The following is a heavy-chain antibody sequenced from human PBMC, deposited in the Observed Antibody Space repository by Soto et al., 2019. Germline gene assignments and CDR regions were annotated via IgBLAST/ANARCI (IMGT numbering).Heavy chain of an antibody. D-gene: IGHD3-3*01. J-gene: IGHJ5*02. V-gene: IGHV1-69*02. Sequence: QVQLVQSGAEVQKPGSSVKVSCKASGGTFSSYTITWVRQAPGQGIEWLGRIIPILGIATYAQKFQGRVTIAADKSTITAYTELSSLRSEDTALYYCARFVDDYDIWSGYYLSWFDPWGQGTLVTVSS. CDR2: IIPILGIA. CDR3: ARFVDDYDIWSGYYLSWFDP. CDR1: GGTFSSYT.